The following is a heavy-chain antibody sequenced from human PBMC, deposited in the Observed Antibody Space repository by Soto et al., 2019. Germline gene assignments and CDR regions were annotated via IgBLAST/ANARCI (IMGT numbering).Heavy chain of an antibody. Sequence: QVQLVQSGAEVKKPGASVKVSCKASGYTFTSYDINWVRQATGQGLEWMGWMNPNSGNTGYAQKFQGRVTMTRNTSISTAYMELISLRSEDTAVYYCARGPGYCISTSCYLFDPWGQGTLVTVSS. D-gene: IGHD2-2*01. J-gene: IGHJ5*02. CDR2: MNPNSGNT. CDR3: ARGPGYCISTSCYLFDP. CDR1: GYTFTSYD. V-gene: IGHV1-8*01.